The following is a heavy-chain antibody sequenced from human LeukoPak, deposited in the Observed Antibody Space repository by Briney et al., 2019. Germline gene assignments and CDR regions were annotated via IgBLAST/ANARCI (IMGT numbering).Heavy chain of an antibody. CDR2: INLGGST. Sequence: SETLSLTCPVYGGSFSGYYWTWIRQPPGKGLEWIGEINLGGSTYYNPSLKSRVTISVDTSKNHFSLKLSSVTAADTAVYYCARGSIAARLAYWGQGTLVTV. CDR3: ARGSIAARLAY. D-gene: IGHD6-6*01. V-gene: IGHV4-34*01. J-gene: IGHJ4*02. CDR1: GGSFSGYY.